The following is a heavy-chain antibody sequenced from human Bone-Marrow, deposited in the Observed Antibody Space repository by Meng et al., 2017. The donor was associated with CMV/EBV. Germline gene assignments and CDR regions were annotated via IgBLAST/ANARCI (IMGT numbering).Heavy chain of an antibody. CDR2: IIPILGIA. CDR3: ARQGPPRTVPPFGMDV. Sequence: SVKVSCKASGGTFSSYAISWVRQAPGQGLEWMGGIIPILGIANYAQKFQGRVTITADKSTSTAYMELSSLRSEDTAVYYCARQGPPRTVPPFGMDVWGQGTKVTVS. CDR1: GGTFSSYA. D-gene: IGHD2-2*01. J-gene: IGHJ6*02. V-gene: IGHV1-69*10.